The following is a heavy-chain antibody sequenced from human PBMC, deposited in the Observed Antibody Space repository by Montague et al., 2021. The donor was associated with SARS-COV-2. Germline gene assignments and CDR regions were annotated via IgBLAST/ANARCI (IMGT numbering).Heavy chain of an antibody. CDR3: ARGTRVVGITPGFRY. CDR2: IDHRGNT. CDR1: RGSFHIFS. J-gene: IGHJ4*02. Sequence: SETLSLTCAVYRGSFHIFSWGWIRQSPEKGLEWIGEIDHRGNTNYNPSLKSRVTISVDTYKNQFSLNLTSVTAADTAIYYCARGTRVVGITPGFRYWGQGTQVAVSS. D-gene: IGHD2-21*01. V-gene: IGHV4-34*01.